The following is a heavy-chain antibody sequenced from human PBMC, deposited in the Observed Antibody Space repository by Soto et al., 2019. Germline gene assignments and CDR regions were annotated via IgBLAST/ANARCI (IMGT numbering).Heavy chain of an antibody. CDR3: ARDPRIQLGRRPYYYYGMDV. CDR1: CFTISKTG. V-gene: IGHV1-18*01. J-gene: IGHJ6*02. CDR2: ISAYNGNT. D-gene: IGHD5-18*01. Sequence: GASVKVSCQDSCFTISKTGISCGRPAPGKRHEMMGWISAYNGNTNYAPKLQGRVTMTTDTSTSTAYMELRSLRSDDTAVYYCARDPRIQLGRRPYYYYGMDVCGQRTTVTVSS.